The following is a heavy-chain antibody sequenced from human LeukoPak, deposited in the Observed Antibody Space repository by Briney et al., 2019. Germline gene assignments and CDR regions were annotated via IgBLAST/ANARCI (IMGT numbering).Heavy chain of an antibody. CDR1: GFTVSSNY. Sequence: GGSLRLSCAASGFTVSSNYMSWVRQAPGKGLEWVSVIYSGGSTYYADSVKGRFTISRDNSKNTLYLQMNSLRAEDTAVYYCARETKYYYDSNGYQGPLYYYYGMDVWGQGTTVTVSS. V-gene: IGHV3-66*01. CDR3: ARETKYYYDSNGYQGPLYYYYGMDV. J-gene: IGHJ6*02. D-gene: IGHD3-22*01. CDR2: IYSGGST.